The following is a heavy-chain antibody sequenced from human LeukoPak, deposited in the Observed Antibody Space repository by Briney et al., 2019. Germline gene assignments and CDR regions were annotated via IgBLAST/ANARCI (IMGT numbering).Heavy chain of an antibody. CDR1: GFTFSNYA. D-gene: IGHD3-10*01. CDR2: LSGSGDNT. V-gene: IGHV3-23*01. CDR3: ARPASRGVGRYFDL. J-gene: IGHJ2*01. Sequence: GGSLRLSCAASGFTFSNYAMSCVRQAPGKWLEGVSALSGSGDNTYCADSGKGRFTISRDNSKNTLYPQMNSLRAEDTALYYCARPASRGVGRYFDLWGRDSLVTVSS.